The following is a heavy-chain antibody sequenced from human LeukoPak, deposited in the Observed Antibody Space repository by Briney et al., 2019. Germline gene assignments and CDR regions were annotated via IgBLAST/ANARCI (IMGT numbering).Heavy chain of an antibody. CDR2: INPNSGGT. CDR3: ARGGYCSSTRNYYYYYYGIDV. J-gene: IGHJ6*04. Sequence: ASVKVSCKASGYTFTGYYMHWVRQAPGQGLEWMGWINPNSGGTNYAQTFQGRVTMTRDTSISTAYMELSRLRSDDTAVYYCARGGYCSSTRNYYYYYYGIDVWGEGSKVTVSS. V-gene: IGHV1-2*02. CDR1: GYTFTGYY. D-gene: IGHD2-2*03.